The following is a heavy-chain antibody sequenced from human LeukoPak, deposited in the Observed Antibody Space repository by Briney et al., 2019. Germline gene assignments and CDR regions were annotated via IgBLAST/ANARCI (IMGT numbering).Heavy chain of an antibody. D-gene: IGHD1-14*01. V-gene: IGHV1-8*01. Sequence: GASVKVSCKASGYTFTSYDINWVRQATGQGLEWMGWMNPNSGNTGYAQKFQGRVTMTTDTSISTAYMELSSLRSEDTAVYYCAIAPQESWRRLWPAITHHAFDIWGQGTMVTVSS. J-gene: IGHJ3*02. CDR2: MNPNSGNT. CDR1: GYTFTSYD. CDR3: AIAPQESWRRLWPAITHHAFDI.